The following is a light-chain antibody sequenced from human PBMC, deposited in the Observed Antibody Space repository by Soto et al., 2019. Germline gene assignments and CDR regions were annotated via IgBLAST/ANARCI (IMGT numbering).Light chain of an antibody. J-gene: IGLJ1*01. CDR2: DVS. CDR3: SSYTSGSTYV. Sequence: QSVLTQPASVSGSPGQSITISCTGTSSDVGAYNYVSWYQQHPGKALKLMIYDVSSRPSGVSNRFSGSKSGNTASLTISGLQAEDEADYYCSSYTSGSTYVFGTGTKVTVL. V-gene: IGLV2-14*03. CDR1: SSDVGAYNY.